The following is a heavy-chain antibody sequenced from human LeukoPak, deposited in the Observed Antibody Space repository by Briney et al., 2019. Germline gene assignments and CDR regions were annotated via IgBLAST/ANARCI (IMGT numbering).Heavy chain of an antibody. CDR2: ISYIGST. CDR1: GGSFSSHY. V-gene: IGHV4-59*11. Sequence: SETLCLTCTVSGGSFSSHYWSWIRRPPGKGLEWIGYISYIGSTNFNPSLKSRVTISVDTSKNQFSLKLSSVTAADTAVYYCARDPTTVTKGLDIWGQGTMVTVSS. CDR3: ARDPTTVTKGLDI. J-gene: IGHJ3*02. D-gene: IGHD4-17*01.